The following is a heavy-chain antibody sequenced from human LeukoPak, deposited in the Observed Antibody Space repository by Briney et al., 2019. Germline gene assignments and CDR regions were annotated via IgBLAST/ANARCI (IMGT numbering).Heavy chain of an antibody. Sequence: SGTLSLTCAVSGGSISSSNWWSWVRQPPGKGLEWIGEINHSGGTNYNPSLKSRVTISVDTSKNQFSLKLSSVTAADTAVYYCARSGRKYPYYYYGMDVWGQGTTVTVSS. D-gene: IGHD1-14*01. J-gene: IGHJ6*02. V-gene: IGHV4-4*02. CDR3: ARSGRKYPYYYYGMDV. CDR1: GGSISSSNW. CDR2: INHSGGT.